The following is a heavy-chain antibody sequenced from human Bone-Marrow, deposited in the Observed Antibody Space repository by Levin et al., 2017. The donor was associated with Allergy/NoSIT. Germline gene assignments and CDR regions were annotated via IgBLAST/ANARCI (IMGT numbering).Heavy chain of an antibody. Sequence: GESLKISCAASGFTFSSYGMHWVRQAPGKGLEWVAVIWYDGSNKYYADSVKGRFTISRDNSKNTLYLQMNSLRAEDTAVYYCARGYDFWSGYPLDYWGQGTLVTVSS. D-gene: IGHD3-3*01. V-gene: IGHV3-33*01. CDR2: IWYDGSNK. CDR1: GFTFSSYG. J-gene: IGHJ4*02. CDR3: ARGYDFWSGYPLDY.